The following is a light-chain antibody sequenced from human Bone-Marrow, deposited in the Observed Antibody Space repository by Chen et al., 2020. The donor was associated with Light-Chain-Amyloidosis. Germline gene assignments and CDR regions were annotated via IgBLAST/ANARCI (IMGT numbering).Light chain of an antibody. Sequence: QSALTQPASVSGSPGQSITISCTGTSSDVGGDNHFSWYQQPPDKAPKLMIYEVTNRPSWVPDRFSGSKSDNTASLTISGLQTEDEADYFCSSYTITNTLVFGSGTRVTVL. CDR2: EVT. V-gene: IGLV2-14*01. CDR3: SSYTITNTLV. CDR1: SSDVGGDNH. J-gene: IGLJ1*01.